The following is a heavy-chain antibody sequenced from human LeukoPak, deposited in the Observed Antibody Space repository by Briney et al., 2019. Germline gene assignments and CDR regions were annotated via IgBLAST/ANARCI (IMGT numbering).Heavy chain of an antibody. CDR3: ARGEFGDYYYFYMDV. J-gene: IGHJ6*03. V-gene: IGHV3-21*01. CDR1: GFTFSSYS. Sequence: SGGSLRLSCAASGFTFSSYSMNWVRQAPGKGLEWVSSITSSNNYIYYGDSVKGRFTISRDDAKNSLFLQMNSLRAEDTATYYCARGEFGDYYYFYMDVWGKGTTVTVSS. CDR2: ITSSNNYI. D-gene: IGHD2/OR15-2a*01.